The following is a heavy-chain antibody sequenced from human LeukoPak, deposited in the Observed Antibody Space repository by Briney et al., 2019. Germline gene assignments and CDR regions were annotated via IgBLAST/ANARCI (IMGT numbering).Heavy chain of an antibody. D-gene: IGHD5-18*01. CDR2: INHSGST. CDR1: GGSISSSSYY. Sequence: SETLSLTCTVSGGSISSSSYYWGWIRQPPGKGLEWIGEINHSGSTNYNPSLKSRVTISVDTSKNQFSLKLSSVTAADTAVYYCARRGRIQLWFYFDYWGQGTLVTVSS. V-gene: IGHV4-39*07. J-gene: IGHJ4*02. CDR3: ARRGRIQLWFYFDY.